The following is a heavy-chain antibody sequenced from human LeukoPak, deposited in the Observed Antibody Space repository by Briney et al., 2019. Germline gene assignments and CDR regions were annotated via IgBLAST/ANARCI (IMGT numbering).Heavy chain of an antibody. J-gene: IGHJ4*02. Sequence: GGSLRLSCAASGFTVSSNYMSWVRQAPGKGLEWVSVIYSGGSTYYADSVKGRFTISRDNSKNMLYLQMNSLRAEDTAVYYCVRGGYRGFDYEYWGQGTLVTVSS. CDR1: GFTVSSNY. D-gene: IGHD5-12*01. CDR2: IYSGGST. V-gene: IGHV3-53*01. CDR3: VRGGYRGFDYEY.